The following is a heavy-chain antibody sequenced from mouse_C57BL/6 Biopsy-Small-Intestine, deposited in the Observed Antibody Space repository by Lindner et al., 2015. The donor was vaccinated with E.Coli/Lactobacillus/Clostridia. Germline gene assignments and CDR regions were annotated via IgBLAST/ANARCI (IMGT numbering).Heavy chain of an antibody. CDR1: GFAFSSYW. V-gene: IGHV1-80*01. CDR2: IYPGDGDS. J-gene: IGHJ2*01. Sequence: VQLQESGAELVNPGASVKISCKASGFAFSSYWMNWVKQRPGKGLEWIGQIYPGDGDSNYNGKFKGKATLTADRSSSTAYMQLSSLTSEDSAVYFCAREGMVTGDYWGQGTTLTVSS. CDR3: AREGMVTGDY. D-gene: IGHD2-2*01.